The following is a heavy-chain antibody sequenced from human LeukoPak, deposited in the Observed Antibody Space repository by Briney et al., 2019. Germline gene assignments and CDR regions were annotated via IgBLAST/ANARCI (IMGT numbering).Heavy chain of an antibody. V-gene: IGHV4-61*02. Sequence: SQTLSLTCTVSGGSISSGSYYWSWIRQPAGKGLEWIVRIYTSGSTNYNPSLKSRVTISVDTSKNQFSLKLSSVTAADTAVYYCARDFFLPDYGDYYVDYWGQGTLVTVSS. CDR3: ARDFFLPDYGDYYVDY. J-gene: IGHJ4*02. CDR2: IYTSGST. CDR1: GGSISSGSYY. D-gene: IGHD4-17*01.